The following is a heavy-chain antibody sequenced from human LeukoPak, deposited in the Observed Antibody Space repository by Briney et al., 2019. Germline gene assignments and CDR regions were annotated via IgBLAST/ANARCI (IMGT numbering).Heavy chain of an antibody. J-gene: IGHJ5*02. CDR2: IYYSGST. Sequence: SETLSLTCTVSGGSISSGDYYWSWIRQPPGKGLEWIGYIYYSGSTYYNPSLKSRVTISVDTSKNQFSLKLSSVTAADTAVYYCARVEEGGFGEFDSNWFDPWGQGTLVTVSS. CDR3: ARVEEGGFGEFDSNWFDP. CDR1: GGSISSGDYY. D-gene: IGHD3-10*01. V-gene: IGHV4-30-4*08.